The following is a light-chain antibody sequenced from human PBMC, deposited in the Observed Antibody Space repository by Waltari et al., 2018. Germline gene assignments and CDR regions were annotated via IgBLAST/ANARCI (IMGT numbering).Light chain of an antibody. V-gene: IGLV2-14*01. CDR3: SSYTTSGTGV. CDR2: DVT. CDR1: SSDLGSYDY. Sequence: QSALTQPASVTGSPGQSITISSPGTSSDLGSYDYVSWYQQHPDKVPKLIIYDVTHRQSGIFDRFSGSKSGNTASLTISRLQAEDEAIYYCSSYTTSGTGVFGGGTKVTVL. J-gene: IGLJ3*02.